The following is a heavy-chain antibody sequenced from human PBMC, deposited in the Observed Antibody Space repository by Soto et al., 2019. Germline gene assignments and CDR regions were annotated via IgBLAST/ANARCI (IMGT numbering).Heavy chain of an antibody. Sequence: PGGSLRVSCAASGFTFSSYAMHWVRQSPGKGLEWVAVISYDGSNKYYADSVKGRFTISRDNSKNTLYLQMNSLRAEDTAVYYCAREDTAMVVGYYGMDVWGQGTTVTVSS. J-gene: IGHJ6*02. CDR2: ISYDGSNK. V-gene: IGHV3-30-3*01. CDR1: GFTFSSYA. D-gene: IGHD5-18*01. CDR3: AREDTAMVVGYYGMDV.